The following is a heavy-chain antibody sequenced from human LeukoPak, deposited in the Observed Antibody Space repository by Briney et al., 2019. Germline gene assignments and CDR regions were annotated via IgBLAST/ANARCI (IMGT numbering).Heavy chain of an antibody. J-gene: IGHJ5*02. V-gene: IGHV3-9*01. CDR2: ISWNSGSI. CDR1: GFTFSSYA. Sequence: PGGSLRLSCAASGFTFSSYAMHWVRQAPGKGLEWVSGISWNSGSIGYADSAKGRFTISRDNAKNSLYLQMNSLRAEDTALYYCAKVAGPMTTVTTGWFDPWGQGTLVTVSS. D-gene: IGHD4-17*01. CDR3: AKVAGPMTTVTTGWFDP.